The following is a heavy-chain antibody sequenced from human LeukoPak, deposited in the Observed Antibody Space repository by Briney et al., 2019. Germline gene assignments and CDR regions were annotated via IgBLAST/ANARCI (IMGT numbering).Heavy chain of an antibody. CDR3: ARGRHYSRYYYYGMDV. J-gene: IGHJ6*02. Sequence: GASVKVSCKASGGTFSSYAISWERQAPGQGLEWMGGIIPIFGTANYAQKFQGRVTITADESTSTAYMELSSLRSEDTAVYYCARGRHYSRYYYYGMDVWGQGTTVTVS. D-gene: IGHD4-11*01. CDR1: GGTFSSYA. V-gene: IGHV1-69*13. CDR2: IIPIFGTA.